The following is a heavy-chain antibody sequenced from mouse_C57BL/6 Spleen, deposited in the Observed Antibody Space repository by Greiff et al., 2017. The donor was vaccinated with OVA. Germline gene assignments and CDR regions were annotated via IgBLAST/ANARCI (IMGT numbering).Heavy chain of an antibody. CDR1: GFTFSSYA. CDR3: ARDRGQEAWFAY. CDR2: ISDGGSYT. Sequence: EVHLVESGGGLVKPGGSLKLSCAASGFTFSSYAMSWVRQTPEKRLEWVATISDGGSYTYYPDNVKGRFTISRDNAKNNLYLQMSHLKSEDTAMYYCARDRGQEAWFAYWGQGTLVTVSA. J-gene: IGHJ3*01. D-gene: IGHD3-3*01. V-gene: IGHV5-4*01.